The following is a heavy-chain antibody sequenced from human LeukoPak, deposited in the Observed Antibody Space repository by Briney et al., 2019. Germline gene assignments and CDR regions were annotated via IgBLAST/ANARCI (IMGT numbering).Heavy chain of an antibody. V-gene: IGHV1-69*05. CDR2: IIPMLGRS. D-gene: IGHD5-18*01. Sequence: SVKVSCKASGGSFSSYGISWVRQAPGQGLEWMGGIIPMLGRSNYAQKFQGRVTISTDESTSTAYMEMSSLRSEDTAVYYCAREDHTGNNWFDPWVQGTLVTVTA. CDR3: AREDHTGNNWFDP. CDR1: GGSFSSYG. J-gene: IGHJ5*02.